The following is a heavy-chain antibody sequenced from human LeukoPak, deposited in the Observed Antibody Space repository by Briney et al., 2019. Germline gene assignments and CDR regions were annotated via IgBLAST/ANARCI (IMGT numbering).Heavy chain of an antibody. J-gene: IGHJ4*02. CDR1: GFSLSTSGVG. CDR2: VHWNDNN. Sequence: SGPTLVNPTQTLTLTCTFSGFSLSTSGVGVGWIRQPPGKALEWLAVVHWNDNNYYSPSLKSRLTVTKDTSKNQVVLSVTNMDPVDTGTCYWGHRLVGEGLDYWGQGTLVTVSS. CDR3: GHRLVGEGLDY. V-gene: IGHV2-5*01. D-gene: IGHD6-6*01.